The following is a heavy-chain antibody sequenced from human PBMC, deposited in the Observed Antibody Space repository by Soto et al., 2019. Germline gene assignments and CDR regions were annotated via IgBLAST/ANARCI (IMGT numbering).Heavy chain of an antibody. D-gene: IGHD3-16*01. CDR1: GGSISSGDYY. Sequence: KPSETLSLTCTVSGGSISSGDYYWSWIRQPPGKGLEWIGYIYYSGSTYYNPSLKSRVTISVDTSKNQFSLKLSSVTAADTAVYYCAREGATPPYGMDVWGQGTTVTVSS. CDR2: IYYSGST. V-gene: IGHV4-30-4*01. J-gene: IGHJ6*02. CDR3: AREGATPPYGMDV.